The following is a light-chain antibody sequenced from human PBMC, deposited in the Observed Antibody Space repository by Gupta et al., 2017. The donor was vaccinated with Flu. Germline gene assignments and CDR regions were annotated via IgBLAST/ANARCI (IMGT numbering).Light chain of an antibody. CDR3: QQDGSSPKA. J-gene: IGKJ2*01. CDR2: GAS. CDR1: HHIIDSY. Sequence: SSPVGHTAPTSCRGHHIIDSYLAWYQQKPGQAPKLLIYGASSRATGIPDRFSGSGSGTDFTLTISRLQPEDFAVYYCQQDGSSPKAFGQGTKVEIK. V-gene: IGKV3-20*01.